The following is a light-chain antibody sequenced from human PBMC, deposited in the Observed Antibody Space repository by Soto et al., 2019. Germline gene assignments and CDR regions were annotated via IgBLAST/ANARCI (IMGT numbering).Light chain of an antibody. CDR1: NSDIGNYNF. CDR2: EVK. Sequence: QSVLTQPASVSRSPGQSITISCTGTNSDIGNYNFVSWYQQHPGKAPKLMISEVKKRPSGVSNRFSGSKSGNTASLTISGLQTEDEADYSCCSFAGGHTWVFGGGTKLTVL. J-gene: IGLJ3*02. CDR3: CSFAGGHTWV. V-gene: IGLV2-23*02.